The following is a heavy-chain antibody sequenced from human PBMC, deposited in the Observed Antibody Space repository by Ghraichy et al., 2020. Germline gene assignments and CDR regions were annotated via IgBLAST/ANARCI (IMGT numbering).Heavy chain of an antibody. J-gene: IGHJ4*02. CDR2: LSSKGHFL. D-gene: IGHD3-22*01. CDR1: GFTFSSYS. V-gene: IGHV3-21*01. CDR3: ARERLYFYDGSGHYYFDC. Sequence: GGSLRLSCAASGFTFSSYSMYWVRQAPGKGLEWVSSLSSKGHFLYYADSVNGRFTISRDNAKNSLYLQLNSLTAEDSAVYYCARERLYFYDGSGHYYFDCWGQGTLVTVSS.